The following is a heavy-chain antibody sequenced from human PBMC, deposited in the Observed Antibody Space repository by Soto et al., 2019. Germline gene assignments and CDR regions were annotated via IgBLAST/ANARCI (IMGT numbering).Heavy chain of an antibody. D-gene: IGHD3-9*01. CDR2: IIPIFGTA. CDR3: ARGSDILTGYYFDY. Sequence: QVQLVQSGAEVKKPGSSVKVSCKASGGTFSSYAISWVRQAPGQGLEWMGWIIPIFGTANYAQKFQGRVTITADESTSRAYMEMSSLRSEDTAVYYCARGSDILTGYYFDYWGQGTLVTVSS. J-gene: IGHJ4*02. V-gene: IGHV1-69*01. CDR1: GGTFSSYA.